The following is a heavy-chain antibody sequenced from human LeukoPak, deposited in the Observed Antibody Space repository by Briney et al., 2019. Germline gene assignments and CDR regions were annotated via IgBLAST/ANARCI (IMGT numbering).Heavy chain of an antibody. CDR1: GGSISSYY. Sequence: SEILSLTCTVSGGSISSYYWSWIRQPAGKGLEWIGRIYTSGSTNYNPSLKSRVTMSVDTSKNQFSLKLSSVTAADTAVYYCASGYSSGWPDYWGQGTLVTVSS. V-gene: IGHV4-4*07. J-gene: IGHJ4*02. D-gene: IGHD6-19*01. CDR3: ASGYSSGWPDY. CDR2: IYTSGST.